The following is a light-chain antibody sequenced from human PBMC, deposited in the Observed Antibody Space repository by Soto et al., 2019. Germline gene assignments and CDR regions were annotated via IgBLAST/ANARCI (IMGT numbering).Light chain of an antibody. J-gene: IGLJ1*01. Sequence: QSALTPPASVSGSPGQSSTISCTGTSSDVGTYNRVSWYQQPPGTAPKLIIYEVRNRPSGVSNRFSGSKSGNTAYLTISGLQAEDEADYFCNSYTTSYTYVFGTGTKVTVL. CDR3: NSYTTSYTYV. CDR1: SSDVGTYNR. V-gene: IGLV2-14*01. CDR2: EVR.